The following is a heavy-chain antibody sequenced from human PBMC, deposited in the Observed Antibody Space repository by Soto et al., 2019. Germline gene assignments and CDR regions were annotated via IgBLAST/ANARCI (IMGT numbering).Heavy chain of an antibody. V-gene: IGHV2-5*01. CDR3: ARLLSSALYSYDL. D-gene: IGHD3-22*01. J-gene: IGHJ5*02. CDR2: IYWNDDK. Sequence: QITLKESGPTLVKPTQTLTLTCTLSGFSHSTSGVAVGWIRQPPGKALEWLGHIYWNDDKYYSTSLNSRLSLTKDTSKNQVVLTMTNVDPVDTGTYYCARLLSSALYSYDLWGQGTLVTVSS. CDR1: GFSHSTSGVA.